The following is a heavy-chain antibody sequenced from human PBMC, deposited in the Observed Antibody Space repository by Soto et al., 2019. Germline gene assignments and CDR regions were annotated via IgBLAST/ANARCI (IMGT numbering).Heavy chain of an antibody. J-gene: IGHJ6*02. CDR2: TYYRSKWYN. V-gene: IGHV6-1*01. D-gene: IGHD2-21*02. Sequence: SQTLSLTCAISGDSVSSKSAAWNWIRQSPSRGLEWLGRTYYRSKWYNDYAVSVKSRITINPDTSKNQFSLQLNSVTPEDTAVYYCARGNIVVVTAMSRGYYYGMDVWGQGTTVTVSS. CDR1: GDSVSSKSAA. CDR3: ARGNIVVVTAMSRGYYYGMDV.